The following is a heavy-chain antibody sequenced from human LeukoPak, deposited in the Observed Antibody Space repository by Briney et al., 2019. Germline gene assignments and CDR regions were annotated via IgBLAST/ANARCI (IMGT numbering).Heavy chain of an antibody. CDR3: ARDMKWYSSGWYVSLDY. Sequence: PGGSLRLSCAASGFTFDDYGMSWVRQAPGKGLEWVSGINWNGGSTGYADSVKGRLTISRDNAKNSLYLQMNSLRAEDTALYYCARDMKWYSSGWYVSLDYWGQGTLVTVSS. CDR2: INWNGGST. V-gene: IGHV3-20*04. CDR1: GFTFDDYG. J-gene: IGHJ4*02. D-gene: IGHD6-19*01.